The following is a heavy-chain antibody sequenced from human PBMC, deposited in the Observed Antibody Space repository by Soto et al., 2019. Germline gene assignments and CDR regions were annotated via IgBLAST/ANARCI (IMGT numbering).Heavy chain of an antibody. V-gene: IGHV3-33*01. CDR2: IWYDGGHK. CDR3: ARGNWNYGYFDY. Sequence: QVQLVESGGGVVQPGRSLRLSCAASGFTVSNYGMHWVRQAPGKGLEWVEVIWYDGGHKDNADSVRGRFTIPRDNSNNTLYLQMNSLRAEDTAVYYCARGNWNYGYFDYWGQGTLVTVAA. D-gene: IGHD1-7*01. CDR1: GFTVSNYG. J-gene: IGHJ4*02.